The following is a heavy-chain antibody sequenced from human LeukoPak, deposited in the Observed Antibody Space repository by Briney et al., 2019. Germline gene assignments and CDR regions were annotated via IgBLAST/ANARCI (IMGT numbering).Heavy chain of an antibody. Sequence: PGRSLRLSCAASGFTFSTYWMHWVRHAPGKGLVWVSRINSDESSTTYADSVKGRFTISRDNAKNTLYLQMNSLRAEDTAVYYCAKSRRAYCSGGSCFGLWDYWGQGTLVTVSS. CDR3: AKSRRAYCSGGSCFGLWDY. V-gene: IGHV3-74*01. CDR1: GFTFSTYW. CDR2: INSDESST. J-gene: IGHJ4*02. D-gene: IGHD2-15*01.